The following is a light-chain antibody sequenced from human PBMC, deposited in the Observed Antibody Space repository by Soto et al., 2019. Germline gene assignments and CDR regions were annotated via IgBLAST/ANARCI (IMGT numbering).Light chain of an antibody. CDR1: QSVSNS. J-gene: IGKJ1*01. V-gene: IGKV3-11*01. CDR3: QRET. CDR2: DAS. Sequence: EIVLTQSPATLSLSPGARASLSCRASQSVSNSLAWYQQRPGQAPRLLIHDASKRAAGIPARFSGSGSGTDFTLTISSLEPEDFAVYFCQRETFGQGTKVDIK.